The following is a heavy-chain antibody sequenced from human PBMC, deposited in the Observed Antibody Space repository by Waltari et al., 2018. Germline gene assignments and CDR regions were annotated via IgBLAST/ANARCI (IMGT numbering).Heavy chain of an antibody. D-gene: IGHD3-3*01. J-gene: IGHJ4*02. CDR2: IKSKTEGGTT. CDR3: TTEGTYYDFWSGSYYFDY. Sequence: EVQLVESGGGLVKPGGSLRLSCAASGFTFSNAWMSWVRQAPGKGLEWVGHIKSKTEGGTTDYAAPVKGRFTISRDDSKNTLYLQMNSLKTEDTAVYYCTTEGTYYDFWSGSYYFDYWGQGTLVTVSS. V-gene: IGHV3-15*01. CDR1: GFTFSNAW.